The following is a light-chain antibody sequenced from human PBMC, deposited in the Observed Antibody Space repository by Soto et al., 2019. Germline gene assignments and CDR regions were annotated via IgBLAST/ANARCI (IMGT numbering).Light chain of an antibody. CDR1: QGIGTW. J-gene: IGKJ5*01. Sequence: DVQVTQSPSFVSASVGDRVTITCRASQGIGTWLAWYQQKPGAGPNLLISGASNWESGVPARFSGSGLGTHFTCTIVSLQPEESATYYCQQTNSFPITFGQWTRLEI. CDR3: QQTNSFPIT. V-gene: IGKV1D-12*01. CDR2: GAS.